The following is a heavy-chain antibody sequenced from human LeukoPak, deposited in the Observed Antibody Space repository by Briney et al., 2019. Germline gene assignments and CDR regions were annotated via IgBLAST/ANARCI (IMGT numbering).Heavy chain of an antibody. J-gene: IGHJ4*02. CDR1: GDSFSSGSYY. D-gene: IGHD6-13*01. CDR3: STILSAPGRGSYFDC. CDR2: IYTTGST. Sequence: SETLSLTCTVSGDSFSSGSYYWSWIRQPAGKGLEWIGRIYTTGSTNYNPSLKSRVTISVDTSKNQFSLKLSSVTAADTAVYYCSTILSAPGRGSYFDCWGQGTLVTVSS. V-gene: IGHV4-61*02.